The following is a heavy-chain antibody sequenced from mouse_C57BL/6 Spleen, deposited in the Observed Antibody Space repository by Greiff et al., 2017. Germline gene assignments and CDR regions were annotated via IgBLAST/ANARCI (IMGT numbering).Heavy chain of an antibody. D-gene: IGHD2-2*01. CDR3: ASQGMVTTRDYAMDY. J-gene: IGHJ4*01. V-gene: IGHV1-82*01. Sequence: QVQLQQSGPELVKPGASVKISCKASGYAFSRSWMNWVKQRPGKGLEWIGRIYPGDGDTNYNGKFKGKATLTADKSSSTAYMQLSSLTSEDSAVYFCASQGMVTTRDYAMDYWGQGTSVTVSS. CDR2: IYPGDGDT. CDR1: GYAFSRSW.